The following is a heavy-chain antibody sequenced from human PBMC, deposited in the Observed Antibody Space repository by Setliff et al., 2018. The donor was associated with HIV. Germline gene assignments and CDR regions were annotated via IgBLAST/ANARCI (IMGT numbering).Heavy chain of an antibody. CDR3: ARXXXXXXSXXS. CDR2: ISYDGSKK. V-gene: IGHV3-30*04. CDR1: GFTFSRYG. Sequence: PGESLKISCAAXGFTFSRYGMHWVRQAPGKGLEWVAFISYDGSKKYDADFVXXXXXISRDNSKNTLYLXMNSXRTDXXXXXFCARXXXXXXSXXSWGQGT. J-gene: IGHJ5*02.